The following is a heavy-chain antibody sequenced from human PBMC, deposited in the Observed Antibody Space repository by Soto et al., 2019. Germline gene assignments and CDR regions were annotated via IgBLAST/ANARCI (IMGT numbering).Heavy chain of an antibody. Sequence: PGGSLRLSCAASGFTFSSYEMNWVRQAPGKGLEWASYISSSGSTIYYADSVKGRFTISRDNAKNSLYLQMNSLRAEDTAVYYCARGGTSSSGWYWFDPWGQGTLVTVSS. CDR1: GFTFSSYE. CDR2: ISSSGSTI. V-gene: IGHV3-48*03. J-gene: IGHJ5*02. D-gene: IGHD6-19*01. CDR3: ARGGTSSSGWYWFDP.